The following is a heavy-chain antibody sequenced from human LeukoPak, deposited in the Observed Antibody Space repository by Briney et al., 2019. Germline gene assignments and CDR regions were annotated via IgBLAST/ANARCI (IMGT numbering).Heavy chain of an antibody. CDR3: ARAGVLEWLLSFDY. V-gene: IGHV1-46*01. CDR2: INPSGGST. D-gene: IGHD3-3*01. J-gene: IGHJ4*02. Sequence: GASMKVACKASGYTFTSYYMHWVRQAPGQGLEWMGIINPSGGSTSYAQKFQGRVTMTRDMSTSTVYMELSSLRSEDTAVYYCARAGVLEWLLSFDYWGQGTLVTVSP. CDR1: GYTFTSYY.